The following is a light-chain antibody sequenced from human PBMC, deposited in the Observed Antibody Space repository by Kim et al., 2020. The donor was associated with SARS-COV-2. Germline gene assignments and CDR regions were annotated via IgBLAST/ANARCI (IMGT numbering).Light chain of an antibody. CDR2: DAS. J-gene: IGKJ2*01. V-gene: IGKV3-20*01. Sequence: SPGERATPSCRASQSVSNNYLAWYQQKPGQAPRLLIYDASSRATGIPDRFSGSGSGTDFTLTISRLEPEDFAVYYCQQYDNRLQYTFGQGTKLEI. CDR1: QSVSNNY. CDR3: QQYDNRLQYT.